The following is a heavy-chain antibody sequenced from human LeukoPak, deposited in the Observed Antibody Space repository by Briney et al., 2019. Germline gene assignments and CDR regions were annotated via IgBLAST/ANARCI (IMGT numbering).Heavy chain of an antibody. D-gene: IGHD3-9*01. CDR3: ARLDILTGYYQLFDY. Sequence: PSETLSLTCAVSGGSISSSSYYWGWIRQPPGKGLEWIGSIYYSGSTYYNPSLKSRVTISVDTSKNQFSLKLGSVTAADTAVYYCARLDILTGYYQLFDYWGQGTLVTVSS. J-gene: IGHJ4*02. CDR2: IYYSGST. CDR1: GGSISSSSYY. V-gene: IGHV4-39*01.